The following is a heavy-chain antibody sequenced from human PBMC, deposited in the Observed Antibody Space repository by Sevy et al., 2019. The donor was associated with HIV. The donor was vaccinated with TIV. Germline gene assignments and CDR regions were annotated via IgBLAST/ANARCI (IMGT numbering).Heavy chain of an antibody. J-gene: IGHJ6*03. D-gene: IGHD2-15*01. CDR3: AREGDIVVVGAATPNYYYYMDV. CDR2: IYTSGST. V-gene: IGHV4-61*02. Sequence: SETLSLTCTVSGGSISSGSYYWSWIRQPAGKGLEWIGRIYTSGSTNYNPSLKSRVTISVDTSKNQFSLKLSSVTAADTAVYYCAREGDIVVVGAATPNYYYYMDVWGKGTTVTVSS. CDR1: GGSISSGSYY.